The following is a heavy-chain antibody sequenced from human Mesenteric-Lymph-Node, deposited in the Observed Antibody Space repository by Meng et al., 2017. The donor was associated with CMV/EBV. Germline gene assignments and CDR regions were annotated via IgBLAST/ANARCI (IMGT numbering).Heavy chain of an antibody. CDR1: GYMFSTYW. J-gene: IGHJ6*02. V-gene: IGHV5-51*01. Sequence: KVSCKASGYMFSTYWIGWVRQVPGKGLEWMGIIYPGDSKTRYSPSFQGQVTISADKSINTAYLQWSSLKASDSGIYYCARGSSSHYLAGGDSTPFDDWGQGTTVTVSS. CDR2: IYPGDSKT. CDR3: ARGSSSHYLAGGDSTPFDD. D-gene: IGHD4-23*01.